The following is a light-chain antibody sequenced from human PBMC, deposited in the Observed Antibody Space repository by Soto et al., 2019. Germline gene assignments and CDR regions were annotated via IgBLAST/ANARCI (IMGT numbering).Light chain of an antibody. J-gene: IGKJ1*01. CDR2: GPS. CDR3: QQYNNWPRT. Sequence: EIVITQSQTTLSFSPGERASPSCRASQSVSYNLAWYQHKPGQAPRLLIYGPSTRATGIPARFSGSGSGTEFTLTISSLQSEDFALYYCQQYNNWPRTFGQGTKVDIK. V-gene: IGKV3-15*01. CDR1: QSVSYN.